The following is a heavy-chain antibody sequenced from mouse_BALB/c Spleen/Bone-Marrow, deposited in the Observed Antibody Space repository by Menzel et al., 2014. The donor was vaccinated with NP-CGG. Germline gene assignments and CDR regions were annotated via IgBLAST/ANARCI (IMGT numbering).Heavy chain of an antibody. CDR3: ARWVFYGSRYIDY. CDR1: GFNIKDYY. CDR2: IDPENGNT. J-gene: IGHJ2*01. V-gene: IGHV14-1*02. D-gene: IGHD1-1*01. Sequence: EVKLMESGAEFVRPGALVKLSCNASGFNIKDYYMHWVKQRPEQGLEWIGWIDPENGNTIYDPKFPGKASITADTSSNTDYLQLSSLTSEDTAVYYCARWVFYGSRYIDYRGLGTTLTVSS.